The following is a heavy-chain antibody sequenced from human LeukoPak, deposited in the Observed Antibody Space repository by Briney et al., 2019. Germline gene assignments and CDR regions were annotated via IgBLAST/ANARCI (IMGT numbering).Heavy chain of an antibody. D-gene: IGHD1-1*01. V-gene: IGHV3-21*01. CDR2: ISSSSSYI. CDR1: GFTFSSYS. J-gene: IGHJ4*02. Sequence: LRLSCAASGFTFSSYSMNWVRQAPGKGLEWVSSISSSSSYICYADSVKGRFTISRDNAKNSLYLQMNSLRAEDTAVYYCARDSRSTTTLDYWGQGTLVTVSS. CDR3: ARDSRSTTTLDY.